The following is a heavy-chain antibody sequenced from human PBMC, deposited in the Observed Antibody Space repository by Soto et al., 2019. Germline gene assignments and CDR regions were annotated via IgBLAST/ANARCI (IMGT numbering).Heavy chain of an antibody. D-gene: IGHD6-19*01. CDR3: AKGGRQWLVTSDFNY. J-gene: IGHJ4*02. Sequence: VQLVESGGGVVQPGRSLRLSCAASGFTFSDYAMHWVRQAPGKGLEWVAVVSHDGRNTHYADSVKGRFTISRDSSKHTASLETTSLRAEDTAVYYCAKGGRQWLVTSDFNYWGQGALVTVSS. CDR2: VSHDGRNT. V-gene: IGHV3-30*18. CDR1: GFTFSDYA.